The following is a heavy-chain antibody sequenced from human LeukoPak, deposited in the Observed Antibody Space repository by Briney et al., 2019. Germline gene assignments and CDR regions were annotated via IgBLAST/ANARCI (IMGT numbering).Heavy chain of an antibody. J-gene: IGHJ1*01. CDR2: ISSSGTYI. CDR1: GFTFTSYS. CDR3: ARDGHYDILTGYFQD. D-gene: IGHD3-9*01. Sequence: GGSLRLSCAASGFTFTSYSINWVRQAPGKGLEWVSSISSSGTYIYYADSVKGRFTISRDNAKNSLYLQMNSLRAEDTAVYYCARDGHYDILTGYFQDWGQGTLVTASS. V-gene: IGHV3-21*04.